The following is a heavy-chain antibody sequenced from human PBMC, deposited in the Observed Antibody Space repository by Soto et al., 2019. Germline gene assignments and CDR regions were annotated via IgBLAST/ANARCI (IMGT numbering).Heavy chain of an antibody. Sequence: QLLLQESGPGLVKPSETLSLTCTVSGGSILDSTYYWAWIRQSPGKGLEWIGTIFYSGGTFYTPSLKSRVSMSVDTSNNHFSLKLSSVTAADPAVYYCARQASGYYYGWCDPWGQGTLVTVSS. V-gene: IGHV4-39*01. CDR2: IFYSGGT. CDR3: ARQASGYYYGWCDP. J-gene: IGHJ5*02. D-gene: IGHD3-22*01. CDR1: GGSILDSTYY.